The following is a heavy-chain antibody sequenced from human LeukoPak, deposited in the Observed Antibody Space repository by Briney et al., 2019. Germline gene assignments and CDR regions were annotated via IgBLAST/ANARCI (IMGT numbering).Heavy chain of an antibody. D-gene: IGHD1-26*01. J-gene: IGHJ4*02. CDR2: ISSSSSDI. CDR1: GFTFSSYS. V-gene: IGHV3-21*04. CDR3: AKLEVGAPFDY. Sequence: GGSLRLSCAASGFTFSSYSMNWVRQAPGQGLEWVSSISSSSSDIYYADSVKGRFTISRDNSKNTLYLQMNSLRAEDTAVYYCAKLEVGAPFDYWGQGTLVTVSS.